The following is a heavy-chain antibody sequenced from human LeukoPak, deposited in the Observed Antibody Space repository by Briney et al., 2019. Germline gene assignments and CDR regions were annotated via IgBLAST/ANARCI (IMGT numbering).Heavy chain of an antibody. CDR3: ARGSMVWGVILDY. J-gene: IGHJ4*02. Sequence: GGSLRLSCAASGFTVSSNYMSWVRQAPGKGLEWVSVIYSGGSTYYADSVKGRFTISRDNSKNTLYLQMNSLRAEDTAVYYCARGSMVWGVILDYWGQGALVTVSS. D-gene: IGHD3-10*01. CDR1: GFTVSSNY. CDR2: IYSGGST. V-gene: IGHV3-53*01.